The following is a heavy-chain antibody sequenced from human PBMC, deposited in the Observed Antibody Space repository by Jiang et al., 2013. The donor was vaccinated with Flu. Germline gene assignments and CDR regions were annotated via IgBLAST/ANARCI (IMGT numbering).Heavy chain of an antibody. CDR1: YY. CDR3: ARDPAPLCGGDCYPY. D-gene: IGHD2-21*02. J-gene: IGHJ4*02. Sequence: YYWSWIRQPPRKGLEWIGLHLLQWEHLLQPSLKSRVTISVDTSKNQFSLKLSSVTAADTAVYYCARDPAPLCGGDCYPYWGQGTLVTVSS. V-gene: IGHV4-30-4*01. CDR2: LLQWEH.